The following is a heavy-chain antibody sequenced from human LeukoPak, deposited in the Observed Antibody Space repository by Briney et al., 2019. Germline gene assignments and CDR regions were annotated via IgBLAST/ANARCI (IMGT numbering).Heavy chain of an antibody. Sequence: GGSLRLSCVASGIDFSSYNMNWARQAPGKGLERVSHISTTGIKFYLDSVKGRFTISRDNAKNSLYLQMNSLRVEDTAVYYCARDLPSKATVGFDYWGQGAMVTVSS. D-gene: IGHD2-2*01. CDR2: ISTTGIK. V-gene: IGHV3-48*03. CDR3: ARDLPSKATVGFDY. CDR1: GIDFSSYN. J-gene: IGHJ4*02.